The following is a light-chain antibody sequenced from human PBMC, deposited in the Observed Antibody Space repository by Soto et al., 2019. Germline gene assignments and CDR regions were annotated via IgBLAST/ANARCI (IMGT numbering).Light chain of an antibody. J-gene: IGKJ1*01. CDR2: DAS. CDR1: QTIDSY. V-gene: IGKV1-39*01. CDR3: LQTCITPRT. Sequence: DVLMTQSPSSLSASVRDRPTIICPASQTIDSYLSWYQQKPGKAPNLLIFDASSLQSGVPSRFTGSGSGTDFTLTIRSLQPEDFATYYCLQTCITPRTVGQGTNVEIK.